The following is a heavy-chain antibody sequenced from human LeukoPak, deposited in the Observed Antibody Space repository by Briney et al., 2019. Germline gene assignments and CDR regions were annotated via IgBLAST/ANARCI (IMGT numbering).Heavy chain of an antibody. V-gene: IGHV3-53*01. J-gene: IGHJ3*01. CDR3: ARVFNQASVYAFDV. Sequence: GGSLRLSCAASGFTFSSYEMNWVRQAPGKGLEWVSLIYSGGNTYYADSVNGRFTISRDNSKNTLYLQMHSLRAEDTAMYYCARVFNQASVYAFDVWGQGTMVTVSS. D-gene: IGHD1-14*01. CDR2: IYSGGNT. CDR1: GFTFSSYE.